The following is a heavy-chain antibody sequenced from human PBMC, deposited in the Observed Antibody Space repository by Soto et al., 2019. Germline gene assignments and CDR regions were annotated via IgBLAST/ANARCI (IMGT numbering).Heavy chain of an antibody. V-gene: IGHV3-23*01. D-gene: IGHD2-15*01. CDR3: AKGEGYCSGGSCYAPYYYCGMDV. Sequence: GGSLRLSCAASGFTFSSYAMSWVRQAPGKGLEWVSAISGSGGSTYYADSVKGRFTISRDNSENTLYLQMNSLRAEDTAVYYCAKGEGYCSGGSCYAPYYYCGMDVWGQGTTVTVSS. CDR2: ISGSGGST. CDR1: GFTFSSYA. J-gene: IGHJ6*02.